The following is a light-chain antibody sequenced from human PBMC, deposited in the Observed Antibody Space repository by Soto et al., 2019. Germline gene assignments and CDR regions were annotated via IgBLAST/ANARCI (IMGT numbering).Light chain of an antibody. CDR1: QNVGAK. CDR2: DDS. J-gene: IGKJ4*01. V-gene: IGKV3-15*01. CDR3: QQYRKWPRT. Sequence: EVVMTQSPASLSVSPGERVTLSCTASQNVGAKLAWYQQKPGQAPRLLMSDDSTRATGIPARFSGSGSGTDFSLTISSLQSEDFAVYYCQQYRKWPRTFGGGTKVEIK.